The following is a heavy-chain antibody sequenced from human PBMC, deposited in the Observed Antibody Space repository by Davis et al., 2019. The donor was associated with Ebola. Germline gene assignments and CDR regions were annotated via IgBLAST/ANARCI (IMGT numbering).Heavy chain of an antibody. Sequence: ASVKVSCKASGYTFTSYGISWVRQAPGQGLEWMGWISAYNGNTNYAQKFQERVTITRDMSTSTAYMELSSLRSEDTAVYYCAADSVYGASPGYWGQGTLVTVSS. CDR2: ISAYNGNT. V-gene: IGHV1-18*01. J-gene: IGHJ4*02. CDR3: AADSVYGASPGY. CDR1: GYTFTSYG. D-gene: IGHD2-2*01.